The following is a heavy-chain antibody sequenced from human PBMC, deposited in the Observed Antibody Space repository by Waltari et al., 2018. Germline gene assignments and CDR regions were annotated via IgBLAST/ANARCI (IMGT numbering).Heavy chain of an antibody. Sequence: APGKGLEWVANINAYGSEKYHLDSVKGRFTVSRDNVKNSLYLQMNNLRAEDTAVYFCARALASQQNDYWGQGTLVTVSS. CDR2: INAYGSEK. D-gene: IGHD1-1*01. CDR3: ARALASQQNDY. V-gene: IGHV3-7*01. J-gene: IGHJ4*02.